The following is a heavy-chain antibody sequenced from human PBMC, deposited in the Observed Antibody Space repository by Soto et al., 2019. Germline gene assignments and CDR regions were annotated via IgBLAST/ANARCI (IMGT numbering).Heavy chain of an antibody. CDR3: ARRLDLVENYSYDMDV. Sequence: QLQLQESGPGLVKPSETLSLTCTVSGGSISSSSYYWGWIRQPPGKGLEWIGSIYYSGSTYYNPSLKSRATIAVDTSKNQFSLKLSSVTAADTAVYYCARRLDLVENYSYDMDVWGKGTTVTVSS. CDR1: GGSISSSSYY. CDR2: IYYSGST. J-gene: IGHJ6*03. V-gene: IGHV4-39*01. D-gene: IGHD3-16*01.